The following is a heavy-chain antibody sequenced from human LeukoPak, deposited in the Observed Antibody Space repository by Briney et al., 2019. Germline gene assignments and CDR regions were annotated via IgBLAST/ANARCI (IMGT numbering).Heavy chain of an antibody. CDR2: IYHSGST. D-gene: IGHD5-12*01. CDR1: GGSISSGGYS. Sequence: PSETLSLTCAVSGGSISSGGYSWSWIRQPPGKGLEWIGYIYHSGSTYYNPSLKSRVTISVDTSKNQFSLKLSSVTAADTAVYYCARLRYSGYDPAPDYWGQGTLVTVSS. V-gene: IGHV4-30-2*03. J-gene: IGHJ4*02. CDR3: ARLRYSGYDPAPDY.